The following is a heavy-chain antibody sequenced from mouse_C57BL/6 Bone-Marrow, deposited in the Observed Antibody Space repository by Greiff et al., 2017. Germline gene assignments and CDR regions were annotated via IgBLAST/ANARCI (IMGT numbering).Heavy chain of an antibody. Sequence: QVQLQQSGPGLVQPSQSLSITCTASGFSLTSYGVHWVRQSPGKGLEWLGVIWRGGSTDYNAAFISRLGISKDNSKSQVFFKMNSLQADDTAIYYCAGSGRGVDYWGQGTSVTVSS. V-gene: IGHV2-2*01. D-gene: IGHD4-1*01. CDR2: IWRGGST. J-gene: IGHJ4*01. CDR1: GFSLTSYG. CDR3: AGSGRGVDY.